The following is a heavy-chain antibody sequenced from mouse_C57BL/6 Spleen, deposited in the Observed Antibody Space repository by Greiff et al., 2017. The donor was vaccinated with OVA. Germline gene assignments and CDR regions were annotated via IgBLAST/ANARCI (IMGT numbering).Heavy chain of an antibody. CDR2: ISYDGSN. Sequence: EVKVEESGPGLVKPSQSLSLTCSVTGYSITSGYYWNWIRQFPGNKLEWMGYISYDGSNNYNPSLKNRISITRDTSKNQFFLKLNSVTTEDTATYYCARDSNYDYAMDYWGQGTSVTVSS. J-gene: IGHJ4*01. V-gene: IGHV3-6*01. D-gene: IGHD2-5*01. CDR1: GYSITSGYY. CDR3: ARDSNYDYAMDY.